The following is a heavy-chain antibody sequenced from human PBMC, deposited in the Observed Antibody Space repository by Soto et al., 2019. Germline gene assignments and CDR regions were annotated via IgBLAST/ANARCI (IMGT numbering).Heavy chain of an antibody. J-gene: IGHJ6*02. CDR1: GGTFSSYT. CDR2: IIPILGIA. V-gene: IGHV1-69*08. D-gene: IGHD5-18*01. Sequence: QVQLVQSGDEVKKPGSSVKVSCKASGGTFSSYTISWVRQAPGQGLEWMGRIIPILGIANYAQKFQGRVTITADKSTSTAYMELSSLRSEDTAVYYCARDQRLGYSYGYDYYYYGMDVWGQGTTVTVSS. CDR3: ARDQRLGYSYGYDYYYYGMDV.